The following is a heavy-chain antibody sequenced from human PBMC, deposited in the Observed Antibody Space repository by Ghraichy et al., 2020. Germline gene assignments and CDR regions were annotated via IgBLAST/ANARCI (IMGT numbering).Heavy chain of an antibody. Sequence: GGSLRLSCEASGVTFSIYDMTWVRQAPGKGLEWVSVISGSDGNTYYADSVKGRFTISRDNSKSTLYLEMNSLRAEDTAVYYCAKSAQFCSSASCYSKYGMDVWGKGTTVTVSS. CDR3: AKSAQFCSSASCYSKYGMDV. CDR1: GVTFSIYD. J-gene: IGHJ6*04. CDR2: ISGSDGNT. V-gene: IGHV3-23*01. D-gene: IGHD2-2*02.